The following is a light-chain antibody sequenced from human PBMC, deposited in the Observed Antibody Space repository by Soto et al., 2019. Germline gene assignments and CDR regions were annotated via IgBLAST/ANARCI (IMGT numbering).Light chain of an antibody. CDR3: QHYDASPRT. CDR1: QSVNDNY. J-gene: IGKJ1*01. Sequence: EIVLTQSPGTLSLSPRERATLSFRASQSVNDNYLAWYQHKPGKAPRLLIYGASSRAPGIPDRFSGSGSGTDFTLTISRLEPEDFAIYYCQHYDASPRTFGQGTQVDVK. CDR2: GAS. V-gene: IGKV3-20*01.